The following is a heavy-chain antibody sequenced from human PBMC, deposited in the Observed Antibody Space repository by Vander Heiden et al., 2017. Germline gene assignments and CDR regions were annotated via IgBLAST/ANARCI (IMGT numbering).Heavy chain of an antibody. CDR3: AKDNVWLHAL. CDR2: LSGSGGRT. CDR1: GFTFSSYG. V-gene: IGHV3-23*01. D-gene: IGHD2-2*01. Sequence: GGLVQSGGSLTLSCAASGFTFSSYGMSWVRQAPGKGLEWVSALSGSGGRTYYADSVKGRFTIPGDNSKNTVYLQMNSLRAEDTAVYYCAKDNVWLHALWGQGTRVTVSS. J-gene: IGHJ4*02.